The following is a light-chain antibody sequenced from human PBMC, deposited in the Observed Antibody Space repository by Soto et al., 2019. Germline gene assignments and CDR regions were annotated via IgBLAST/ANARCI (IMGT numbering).Light chain of an antibody. J-gene: IGKJ4*01. CDR1: QSISTY. CDR2: AAS. CDR3: QQSYTAPLT. Sequence: IQMTQSPSSLSASVGDRVTITCRVSQSISTYLNWYQQKPGKAPNLLIFAASTLQSGVPSRFSGSGSGTDFTLTIRSLQPEDFATYYCQQSYTAPLTFGGGTKVDIK. V-gene: IGKV1-39*01.